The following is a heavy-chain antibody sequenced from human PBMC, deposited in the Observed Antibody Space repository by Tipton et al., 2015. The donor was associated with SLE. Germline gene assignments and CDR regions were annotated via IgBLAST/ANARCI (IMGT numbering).Heavy chain of an antibody. Sequence: GLVKPSETLSLTCTVSGYSISSGYYWGWIRQPPGKGLEWIGYIYYSGSTNYNPPLKSRVTISVDTSKNQFSLKLSSVTAADTAVYYCARRRLDAFDIWGQGTMVTVSS. CDR2: IYYSGST. J-gene: IGHJ3*02. CDR3: ARRRLDAFDI. CDR1: GYSISSGYY. V-gene: IGHV4-61*01. D-gene: IGHD1-1*01.